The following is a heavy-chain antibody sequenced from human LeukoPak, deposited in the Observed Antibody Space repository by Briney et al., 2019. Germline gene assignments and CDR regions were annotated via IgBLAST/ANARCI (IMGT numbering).Heavy chain of an antibody. V-gene: IGHV3-74*01. D-gene: IGHD3-10*01. CDR1: GFTFSNYR. J-gene: IGHJ6*02. CDR2: INSDGSST. Sequence: GGSLRLSCAASGFTFSNYRMHWVRQAPGKGLVWVSRINSDGSSTTYADSVKGRFTISRDNAKNTLYLQMNSLRAEDTAVYYCARDYGRSRDYGMDVWGQGTTVTVSS. CDR3: ARDYGRSRDYGMDV.